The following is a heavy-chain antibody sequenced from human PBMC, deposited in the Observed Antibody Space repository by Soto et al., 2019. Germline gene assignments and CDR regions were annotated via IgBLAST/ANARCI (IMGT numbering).Heavy chain of an antibody. CDR2: IYYSGST. Sequence: AETLSLTCTVSGGSISSYYWSWIRQPPGKGLEWIGYIYYSGSTNYNPSLKSRVTISVDTSKNQFSLKLSSVTAADTAVYYCARDSVAGTDYWGQGTLVTVSS. D-gene: IGHD6-19*01. V-gene: IGHV4-59*01. CDR1: GGSISSYY. CDR3: ARDSVAGTDY. J-gene: IGHJ4*02.